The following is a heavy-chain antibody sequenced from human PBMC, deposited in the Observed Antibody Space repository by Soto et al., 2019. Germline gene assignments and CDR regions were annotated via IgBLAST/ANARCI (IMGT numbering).Heavy chain of an antibody. CDR2: INPTGSMT. Sequence: QVQLVQSGAEVKKPGASVKVSCKASGYSFITSYHMHWVRQAPGQGPEWMGIINPTGSMTRYSQKFQGRLTMTRDTSTATDYMELSNLTSEDTAVYFCARDTGYDHDAFDIWGQGTRVTVSS. CDR1: GYSFITSYH. D-gene: IGHD5-12*01. V-gene: IGHV1-46*01. J-gene: IGHJ3*02. CDR3: ARDTGYDHDAFDI.